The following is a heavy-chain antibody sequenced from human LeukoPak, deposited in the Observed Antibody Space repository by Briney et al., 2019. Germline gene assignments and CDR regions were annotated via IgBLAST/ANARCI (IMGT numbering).Heavy chain of an antibody. CDR2: IYSGGNT. J-gene: IGHJ4*02. CDR1: GFTFSTNH. V-gene: IGHV3-66*01. CDR3: ARDYYDILTANRQTKSSYFDY. D-gene: IGHD3-9*01. Sequence: PGGSLRLSCAASGFTFSTNHMTWVCQAPGKGLEWVSVIYSGGNTYYADSVKGRFTISRDNSKNTLYLQMNSLRAEDTAVYYCARDYYDILTANRQTKSSYFDYWGQGTLVTVSS.